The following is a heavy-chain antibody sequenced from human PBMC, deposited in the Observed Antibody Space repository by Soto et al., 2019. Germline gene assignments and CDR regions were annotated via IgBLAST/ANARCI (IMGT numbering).Heavy chain of an antibody. J-gene: IGHJ6*02. CDR1: GGSISGYY. D-gene: IGHD1-26*01. CDR2: IYYRGST. CDR3: ARQQLLPFYYALDV. Sequence: SETLSLTCNVSGGSISGYYWSWIRQSPGKGLEYIGYIYYRGSTNYNSSLKSRVTMSVDTSRNQFSLKMNSVTAADTAVYYCARQQLLPFYYALDVWGQGTTVTVS. V-gene: IGHV4-59*01.